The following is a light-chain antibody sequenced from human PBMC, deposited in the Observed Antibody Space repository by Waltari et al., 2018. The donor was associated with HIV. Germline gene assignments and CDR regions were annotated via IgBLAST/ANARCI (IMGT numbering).Light chain of an antibody. V-gene: IGLV1-51*01. J-gene: IGLJ2*01. CDR3: ETWDSSLSAVL. CDR2: DNK. CDR1: TSNIGSKY. Sequence: QSVLTQPPSVSAAPGQKVTISCSGSTSNIGSKYVSWYRQLPGTAPKLLIYDNKKRPSGIPDRFSGSKSGTSATLDITGLQSGDEANYYCETWDSSLSAVLFGGGTKVTVL.